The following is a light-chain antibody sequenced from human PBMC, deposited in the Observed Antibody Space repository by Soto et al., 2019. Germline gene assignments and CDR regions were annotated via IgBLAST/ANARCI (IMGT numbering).Light chain of an antibody. CDR2: EVS. Sequence: QSALTQPPSASGSPGQSVTISCTGTSSDIGAYNYVSWYQQYPGKAPKLIIYEVSQRPSGVPDRFSGSKSGNTASLTVSGLQGDDEADYYCCSYAANYVRFGGGTKLTVL. J-gene: IGLJ2*01. CDR3: CSYAANYVR. CDR1: SSDIGAYNY. V-gene: IGLV2-8*01.